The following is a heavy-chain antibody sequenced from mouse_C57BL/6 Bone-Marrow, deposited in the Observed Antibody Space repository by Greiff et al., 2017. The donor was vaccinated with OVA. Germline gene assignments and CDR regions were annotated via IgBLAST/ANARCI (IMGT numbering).Heavy chain of an antibody. V-gene: IGHV1-52*01. J-gene: IGHJ4*01. CDR2: IAPSDSDT. D-gene: IGHD4-1*01. Sequence: QVQLKESGAELVRPGSSVKLSCKASGYTFTSYWMHWVKQRPRQGLEWIGNIAPSDSDTHYNQKFKGKATLTVDKSSSTAYMQLRSLTSEYSAVYYCARRTGAKCMDYWGQGTSVTVSS. CDR3: ARRTGAKCMDY. CDR1: GYTFTSYW.